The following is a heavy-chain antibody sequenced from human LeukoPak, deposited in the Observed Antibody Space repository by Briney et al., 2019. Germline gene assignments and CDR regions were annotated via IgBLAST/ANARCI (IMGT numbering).Heavy chain of an antibody. Sequence: GASVKVSCKASGYTFTDYYMHWVRQAPGQGLAWMGWINLNSGGTNFAQRFQGRVTMTRDTSISTAYMDLSRLISDDTAVYYCARDAGYCTGGSCWYFDHWGQGTLVTVSS. CDR3: ARDAGYCTGGSCWYFDH. CDR2: INLNSGGT. J-gene: IGHJ4*02. CDR1: GYTFTDYY. V-gene: IGHV1-2*02. D-gene: IGHD2-15*01.